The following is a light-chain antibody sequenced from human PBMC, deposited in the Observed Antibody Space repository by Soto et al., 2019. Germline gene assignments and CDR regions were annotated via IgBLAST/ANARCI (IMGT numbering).Light chain of an antibody. CDR3: LQYYNYPQK. CDR1: QGIRTD. V-gene: IGKV1-17*01. Sequence: SNLSESVAARVPKTARASQGIRTDLVWYQQKPGKAPKRLIYGASSLQSGVPSRFSGSGSGTEFTLTVSSLQPEDFATYYCLQYYNYPQKFGPGTKVDIK. J-gene: IGKJ1*01. CDR2: GAS.